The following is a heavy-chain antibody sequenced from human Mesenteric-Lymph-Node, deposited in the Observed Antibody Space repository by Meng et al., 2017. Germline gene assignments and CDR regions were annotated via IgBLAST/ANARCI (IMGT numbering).Heavy chain of an antibody. D-gene: IGHD3-9*01. J-gene: IGHJ4*02. Sequence: SETLSLTCTISGGSISNSTYYWGWIRQPPGKGLEWIGEINHSGSTNYNPSLKSRVTISVDTSKNQFSLKLSSVTAADTAVYYCARELRYFDWLYIRGGPRTESREYYFDYWGQGTLVTGAS. CDR1: GGSISNSTYY. CDR2: INHSGST. CDR3: ARELRYFDWLYIRGGPRTESREYYFDY. V-gene: IGHV4-39*07.